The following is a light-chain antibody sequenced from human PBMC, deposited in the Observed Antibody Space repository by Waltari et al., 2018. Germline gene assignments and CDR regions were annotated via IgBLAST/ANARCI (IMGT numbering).Light chain of an antibody. Sequence: VFTQPHSVSGSPGQTVTTSCTRSSGSIDSKYVQWYQQRPGSAPTTVIYKDNQRPSGVPGRFSGSIDSSSNSASLTISGLKSEDEADYYCQSADGSYNDVFGSGTKLTVL. CDR2: KDN. V-gene: IGLV6-57*03. CDR3: QSADGSYNDV. J-gene: IGLJ6*01. CDR1: SGSIDSKY.